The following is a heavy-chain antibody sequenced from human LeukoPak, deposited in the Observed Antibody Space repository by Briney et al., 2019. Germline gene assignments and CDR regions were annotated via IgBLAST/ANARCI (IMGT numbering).Heavy chain of an antibody. V-gene: IGHV1-18*01. D-gene: IGHD6-6*01. CDR2: ISAYNGNT. CDR3: AREGEAARLSRTYYYYMDV. J-gene: IGHJ6*03. Sequence: EASVKVSCKASGYTFTSYGISWVRQAPGQGPEWMGWISAYNGNTNYAQKLQGRVTMTTDTSTSTAYMELRSLRSEDTAVYYCAREGEAARLSRTYYYYMDVWGKGTTVTVSS. CDR1: GYTFTSYG.